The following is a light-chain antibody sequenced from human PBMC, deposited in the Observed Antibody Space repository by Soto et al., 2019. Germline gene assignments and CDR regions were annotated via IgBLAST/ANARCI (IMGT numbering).Light chain of an antibody. V-gene: IGLV2-11*01. Sequence: QSALTQPRSVSGSPGQSVTISCTGTNSDIGGYNYVSWYQQHPGKAPKVMIYDVNRRPSGVPDRFSGSKSGNTASLTISGLQAEDDADYYCCSYAGRYNFWVFGGGTKLTVL. J-gene: IGLJ3*02. CDR2: DVN. CDR1: NSDIGGYNY. CDR3: CSYAGRYNFWV.